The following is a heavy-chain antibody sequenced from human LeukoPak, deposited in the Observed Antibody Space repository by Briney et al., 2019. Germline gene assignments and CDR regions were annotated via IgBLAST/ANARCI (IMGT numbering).Heavy chain of an antibody. CDR1: GGIFSSYA. V-gene: IGHV1-69*04. D-gene: IGHD3-10*01. CDR3: AREGRGQVL. J-gene: IGHJ4*02. Sequence: EASVKVSCMASGGIFSSYAIRWVRQPSGRGLESMGRIIPILGIANCAQKFQGRVTITADKSTSTAHMELSSLRSEDTAVYNCAREGRGQVLWGQGTLVTVSS. CDR2: IIPILGIA.